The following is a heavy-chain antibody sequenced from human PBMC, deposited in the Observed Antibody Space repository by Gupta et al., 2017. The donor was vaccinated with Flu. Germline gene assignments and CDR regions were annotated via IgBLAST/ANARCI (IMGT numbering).Heavy chain of an antibody. V-gene: IGHV2-70*01. J-gene: IGHJ4*02. CDR2: IDGDDDK. CDR1: FSLNTSEMS. CDR3: AREDVNDDYDHGFAY. Sequence: FSLNTSEMSVAWIRQPPGKALEWLAVIDGDDDKFYSTSLKTRLTISKDTSKNQVVLTMTKMDPVDTATYYCAREDVNDDYDHGFAYWGQGTLVTVSS. D-gene: IGHD4-17*01.